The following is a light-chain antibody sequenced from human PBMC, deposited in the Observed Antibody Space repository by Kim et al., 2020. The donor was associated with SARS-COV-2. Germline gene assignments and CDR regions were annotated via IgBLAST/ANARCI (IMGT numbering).Light chain of an antibody. CDR2: YDN. CDR1: SSNIGNNA. Sequence: QSVLTQPPSVSEAPRQRVTISCSGSSSNIGNNAVNWYQQLPGKAPKLLIYYDNQLPSGVSDRFSGSKSGTSASLAISGLQSEDEADYYCAAWDDRLKGPVFGGGTKLTVL. J-gene: IGLJ3*02. V-gene: IGLV1-36*01. CDR3: AAWDDRLKGPV.